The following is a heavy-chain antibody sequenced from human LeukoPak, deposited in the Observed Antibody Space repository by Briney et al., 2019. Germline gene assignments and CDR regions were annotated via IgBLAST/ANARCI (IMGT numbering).Heavy chain of an antibody. D-gene: IGHD1-26*01. J-gene: IGHJ6*02. CDR1: GGSFSGYY. V-gene: IGHV4-34*01. CDR2: INHSGST. Sequence: KTSETLSLTCAVYGGSFSGYYWSWIRQPPGKGLEWIGEINHSGSTNYNPSLKSRVTISVDTSKNQFSLKLSSVTAADTAVYYCARVRGSGSYYYYYGMDVWGQGTTVTVSS. CDR3: ARVRGSGSYYYYYGMDV.